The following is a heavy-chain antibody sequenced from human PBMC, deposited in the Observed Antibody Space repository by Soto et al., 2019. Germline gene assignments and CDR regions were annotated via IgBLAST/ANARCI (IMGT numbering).Heavy chain of an antibody. CDR1: GFTFSSYV. V-gene: IGHV3-30-3*01. J-gene: IGHJ4*02. D-gene: IGHD2-8*01. CDR2: ISYDGGAK. Sequence: QVQLVESGGGVVQPGRSLRLSCAASGFTFSSYVMHWVRQAPGKGLEWVAVISYDGGAKYNADSVKGRFTISRDNSKNTVYLQMNSLRVEDTAVYYCATEKEAMADLGGYWGQGTLVTVSS. CDR3: ATEKEAMADLGGY.